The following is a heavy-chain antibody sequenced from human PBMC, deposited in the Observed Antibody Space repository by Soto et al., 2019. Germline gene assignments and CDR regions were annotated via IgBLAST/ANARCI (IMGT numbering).Heavy chain of an antibody. J-gene: IGHJ4*02. CDR3: ARAGEAYFDY. CDR1: GFTFSSYA. CDR2: ISYDGSNK. D-gene: IGHD2-21*01. Sequence: PGGSLRLSCAASGFTFSSYAMHWVRQAPGKGLEWVAVISYDGSNKYYADSVKGRFTISRDNAKNSLYLQMNSLRAEDTAVYYCARAGEAYFDYWGQGTLVTVS. V-gene: IGHV3-30-3*01.